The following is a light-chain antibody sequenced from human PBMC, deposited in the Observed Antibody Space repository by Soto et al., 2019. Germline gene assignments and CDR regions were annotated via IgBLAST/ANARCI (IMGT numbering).Light chain of an antibody. CDR2: KAS. CDR3: LHYSTYPLT. V-gene: IGKV1-5*03. Sequence: DIQMSQSPSTLSGSVGDRVTITCRASQTISSWLAWYQQKPGKAPKLLIYKASTVESGVPSRFSGSGSGTEFTLTISSLQTDDFASNYCLHYSTYPLTFGGGTKVDI. J-gene: IGKJ4*01. CDR1: QTISSW.